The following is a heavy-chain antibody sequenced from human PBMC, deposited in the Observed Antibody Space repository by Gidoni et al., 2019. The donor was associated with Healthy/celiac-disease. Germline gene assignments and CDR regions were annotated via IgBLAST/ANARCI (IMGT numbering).Heavy chain of an antibody. Sequence: QMQLQESGPGLVTPSGTLSPTCAVSGGSIRSSNWWSWFRQPPGKGLEWIGEIYHSGSTNYNPSLKSRVTISVDKSKNQFSLKLSSVTAADTAVYYCALAFWSGYYPPEYFQHWGQGTLVTVSS. CDR2: IYHSGST. J-gene: IGHJ1*01. CDR3: ALAFWSGYYPPEYFQH. V-gene: IGHV4-4*02. D-gene: IGHD3-3*01. CDR1: GGSIRSSNW.